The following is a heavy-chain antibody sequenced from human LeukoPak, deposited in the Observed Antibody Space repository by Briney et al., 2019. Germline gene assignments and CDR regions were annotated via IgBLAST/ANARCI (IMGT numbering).Heavy chain of an antibody. D-gene: IGHD4-17*01. J-gene: IGHJ4*02. Sequence: PSETLSLTCTVSGYSISSGYYWGWIRQPPGKGLEWIGSIYHSGSTYYNPSLKSRVTISVDTSKNQFSLKLSSVTAADTAVYYCARGMGPYGDYIDYWGQGTLVTVSS. CDR2: IYHSGST. CDR1: GYSISSGYY. CDR3: ARGMGPYGDYIDY. V-gene: IGHV4-38-2*02.